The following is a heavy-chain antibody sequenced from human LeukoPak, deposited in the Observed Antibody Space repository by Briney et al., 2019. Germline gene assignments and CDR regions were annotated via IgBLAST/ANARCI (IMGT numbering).Heavy chain of an antibody. Sequence: GASVKVSCKASGYTFTGYYMHWVRQAPGQGLEWMGWINPNSGGTNYAQKFQGRVTMTRDTSISTAYMELSRLRSDDTAVYYCARRHSHKYSSSWYDYWGQGTLVTVSS. J-gene: IGHJ4*02. CDR1: GYTFTGYY. D-gene: IGHD6-13*01. CDR3: ARRHSHKYSSSWYDY. V-gene: IGHV1-2*02. CDR2: INPNSGGT.